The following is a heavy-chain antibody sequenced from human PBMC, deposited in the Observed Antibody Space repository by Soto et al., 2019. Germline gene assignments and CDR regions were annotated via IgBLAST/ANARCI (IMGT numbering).Heavy chain of an antibody. CDR2: ISYDGNNK. D-gene: IGHD4-17*01. V-gene: IGHV3-30*18. CDR3: AKEFDYGGNPPGY. Sequence: QVQLVESGGGVVQPGRSLRLSCAASGFTFSSYGMHWVRQAPGKGLEWVALISYDGNNKYYPDSLKGRFTISRDNSKNTLYLQMNRLRAEDTAVYYCAKEFDYGGNPPGYWGQGTLVTVSS. J-gene: IGHJ4*02. CDR1: GFTFSSYG.